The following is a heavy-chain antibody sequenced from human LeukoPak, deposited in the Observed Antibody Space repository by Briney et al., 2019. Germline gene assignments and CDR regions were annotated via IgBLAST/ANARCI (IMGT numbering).Heavy chain of an antibody. CDR2: ISAYNGNT. D-gene: IGHD3-22*01. J-gene: IGHJ4*02. CDR3: ARDWVLDSSGYSRTRPEFDY. V-gene: IGHV1-18*01. Sequence: GASVKVSCKASGYTFTSNAMHWVRQAPGQGLEWMGWISAYNGNTNYAQKLQGRVTMTTDTSTSTAYMELRSLRSDDTAVYYCARDWVLDSSGYSRTRPEFDYWGQGTLVTVSS. CDR1: GYTFTSNA.